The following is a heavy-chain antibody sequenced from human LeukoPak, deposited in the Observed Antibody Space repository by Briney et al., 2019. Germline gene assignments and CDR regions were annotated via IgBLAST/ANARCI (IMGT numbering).Heavy chain of an antibody. V-gene: IGHV3-30-3*01. CDR3: ARVGYCSSTSCYRPFDY. CDR1: GFTFSSYA. CDR2: ISYDGSNK. D-gene: IGHD2-2*01. Sequence: PGGSLRLSCAASGFTFSSYAMHWVRQAPGKGLEWVAVISYDGSNKYYADSVKGRFTISRDNSKNTLYLQMNSLRAEDTAVYYCARVGYCSSTSCYRPFDYWGQGTLVTVSS. J-gene: IGHJ4*02.